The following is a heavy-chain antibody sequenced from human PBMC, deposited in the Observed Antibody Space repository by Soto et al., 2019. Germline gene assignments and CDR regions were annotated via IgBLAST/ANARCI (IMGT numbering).Heavy chain of an antibody. V-gene: IGHV1-69*13. Sequence: RASVKVSCKASGGTFSSYAISWVRQAPGQGLEWMGGIIPIFGTANYAQKFQGRVTITADESTSTAYMELSSLRSEDTAVYYCARSYCSSTSCYRGGYYYYYYGMDVWGQGTTVTVSS. D-gene: IGHD2-2*02. CDR3: ARSYCSSTSCYRGGYYYYYYGMDV. CDR1: GGTFSSYA. J-gene: IGHJ6*02. CDR2: IIPIFGTA.